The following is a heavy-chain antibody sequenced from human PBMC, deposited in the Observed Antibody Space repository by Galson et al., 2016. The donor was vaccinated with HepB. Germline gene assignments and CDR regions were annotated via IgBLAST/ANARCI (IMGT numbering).Heavy chain of an antibody. D-gene: IGHD2-15*01. J-gene: IGHJ4*02. Sequence: SLRLSCAASGFRLSNYGMHWVRQAPGKGLEWVAAMSYDGINKFYADSVKGRLIMSRDNSKNTVYLQMNNLRDEDTAIYFCARGTKRFCSGSNCYPLDHWGQGTLVTVSS. CDR2: MSYDGINK. CDR3: ARGTKRFCSGSNCYPLDH. CDR1: GFRLSNYG. V-gene: IGHV3-30*03.